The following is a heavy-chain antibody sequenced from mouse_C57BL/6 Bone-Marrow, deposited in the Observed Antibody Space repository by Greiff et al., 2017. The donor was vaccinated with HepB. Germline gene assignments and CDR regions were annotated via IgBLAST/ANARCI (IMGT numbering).Heavy chain of an antibody. D-gene: IGHD2-2*01. CDR3: ARAEGWLRRDWFAY. J-gene: IGHJ2*01. Sequence: VKLQQPGTELVKPGASVKLSCKASGYTFTSYWMHWVKQRPGQGLEWIGNINPSNGGTNYNEKFKSKATLTVDKSSSTAYMQLSSLTSEDSAVYYCARAEGWLRRDWFAYWGQGTTLTVSS. CDR1: GYTFTSYW. V-gene: IGHV1-53*01. CDR2: INPSNGGT.